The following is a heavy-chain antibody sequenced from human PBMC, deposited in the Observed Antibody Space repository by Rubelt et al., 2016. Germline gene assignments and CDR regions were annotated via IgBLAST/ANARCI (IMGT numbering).Heavy chain of an antibody. Sequence: QVQLVQSGAEVKKPGASVRVSCKASGYTFTSNAIHWVRQAPGQRLEWMGWINPDSGGTNYAQKFQGRVTMTRDTSISTAYMQLSNLRSDDTAVYYCAVSYNSQWVWGQGTLVTVSS. J-gene: IGHJ4*02. CDR2: INPDSGGT. D-gene: IGHD1-14*01. V-gene: IGHV1-2*02. CDR3: AVSYNSQWV. CDR1: GYTFTSNA.